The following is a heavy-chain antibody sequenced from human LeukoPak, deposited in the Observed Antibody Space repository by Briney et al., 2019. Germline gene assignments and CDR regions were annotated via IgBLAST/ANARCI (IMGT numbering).Heavy chain of an antibody. J-gene: IGHJ5*02. CDR1: GGSISSSY. V-gene: IGHV4-59*12. D-gene: IGHD5-18*01. Sequence: SETLSLTCTVSGGSISSSYWSWIRQPPGKGLEWIGYIYYSGSPNYNPSLKSRVTISVDTSKNQFSLQLNSVTPEDTAVYYCARSLSVTAKNWFDPWGQGTLVTVSS. CDR3: ARSLSVTAKNWFDP. CDR2: IYYSGSP.